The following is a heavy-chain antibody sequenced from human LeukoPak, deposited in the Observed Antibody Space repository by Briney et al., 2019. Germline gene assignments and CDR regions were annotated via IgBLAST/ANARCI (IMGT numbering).Heavy chain of an antibody. CDR1: GYSFTTYY. CDR3: ASGYKTVSVFDH. V-gene: IGHV1-46*01. J-gene: IGHJ4*02. CDR2: INPSGGGT. Sequence: ASVKVSCKASGYSFTTYYMHWVRQAPGQGLVWMGLINPSGGGTRYAQKFQGRVTMTRDTSTSTVYMELSSLRSEDTAVYYCASGYKTVSVFDHWGQGTLVTVSS. D-gene: IGHD5-24*01.